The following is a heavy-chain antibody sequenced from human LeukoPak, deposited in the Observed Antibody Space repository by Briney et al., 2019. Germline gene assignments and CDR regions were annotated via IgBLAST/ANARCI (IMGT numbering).Heavy chain of an antibody. CDR3: ARDNRAYYYDSSGYSRHDAFDI. D-gene: IGHD3-22*01. CDR2: IIPIFGTA. Sequence: XVKVSCKASGGTFSSYAISWVRQAPGQGVEWMGGIIPIFGTANYAQKLQGRVTINTEESTRKAYMEVSRVRYEDTGVYYCARDNRAYYYDSSGYSRHDAFDIWGQGTMVTVSS. J-gene: IGHJ3*02. V-gene: IGHV1-69*05. CDR1: GGTFSSYA.